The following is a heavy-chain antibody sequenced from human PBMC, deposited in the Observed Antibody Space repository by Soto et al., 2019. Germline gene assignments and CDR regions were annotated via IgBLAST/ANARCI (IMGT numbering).Heavy chain of an antibody. D-gene: IGHD2-21*02. Sequence: SETLCLTCIVSGESISSSSYYWCWIRQPPGKGLEWIGSIYYSGRTYYNPSFKSRVTISIDTSKNQFSLKLSSVTATDTAVYYCARQRTTVVTQAYFDHWGQGALVTVS. V-gene: IGHV4-39*01. CDR2: IYYSGRT. J-gene: IGHJ4*02. CDR1: GESISSSSYY. CDR3: ARQRTTVVTQAYFDH.